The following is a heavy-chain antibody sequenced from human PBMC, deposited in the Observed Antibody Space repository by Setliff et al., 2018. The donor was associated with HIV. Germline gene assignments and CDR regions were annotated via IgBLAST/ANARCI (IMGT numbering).Heavy chain of an antibody. Sequence: GGSLRLSCAASGFTFSSYSMNWVRQAPGKGLEWVSYISSSRSTIYYADSVKGRFTISRDNAKNSVYLQMNSLRAEDTAVYYCARVRSPFYFDYWGQGTLVTVSS. CDR1: GFTFSSYS. CDR2: ISSSRSTI. CDR3: ARVRSPFYFDY. V-gene: IGHV3-48*01. J-gene: IGHJ4*02.